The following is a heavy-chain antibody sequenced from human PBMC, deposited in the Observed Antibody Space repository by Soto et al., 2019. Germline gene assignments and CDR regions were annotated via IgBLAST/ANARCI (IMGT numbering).Heavy chain of an antibody. V-gene: IGHV3-23*01. CDR2: ISGSGGST. CDR1: AFTFSSYA. D-gene: IGHD6-13*01. J-gene: IGHJ5*02. CDR3: AKRDPYSSSWYWFYP. Sequence: PGGSLRLSCAASAFTFSSYAMSWFRQAPGKGLEWVSAISGSGGSTYYADSVKGRFTISRDNSKNTLYLQMNSLRAEDTAVYYCAKRDPYSSSWYWFYPWGQGTLVTVSS.